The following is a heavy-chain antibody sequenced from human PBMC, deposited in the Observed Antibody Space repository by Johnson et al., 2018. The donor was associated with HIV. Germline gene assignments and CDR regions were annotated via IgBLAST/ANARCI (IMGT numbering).Heavy chain of an antibody. Sequence: QEQLVESGGGVVQPGRSLRLSCTASGFTFSSYGIHWVRQAPGKGLEWVALIWYDGSNKYYAASVKGRFPISRDNSKNTLYLQMNSLRAEDTAVYYCAKDLFTEREDDAFDIWGQGTMVTVSS. D-gene: IGHD1-26*01. V-gene: IGHV3-33*06. CDR1: GFTFSSYG. CDR2: IWYDGSNK. J-gene: IGHJ3*02. CDR3: AKDLFTEREDDAFDI.